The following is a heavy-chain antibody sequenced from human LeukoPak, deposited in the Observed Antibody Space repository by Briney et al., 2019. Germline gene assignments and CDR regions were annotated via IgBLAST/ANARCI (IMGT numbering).Heavy chain of an antibody. Sequence: SETLSLTCTVSGVSINSHYLNWIRQPPGKGLEWIGFIYGSGSTNYNPSLMSRVTTSVDTSKSQFSLKLSSVTAADTAVYYCVVSPNQDFFDYWGQGTLVTVSS. V-gene: IGHV4-4*09. CDR3: VVSPNQDFFDY. CDR2: IYGSGST. J-gene: IGHJ4*02. CDR1: GVSINSHY.